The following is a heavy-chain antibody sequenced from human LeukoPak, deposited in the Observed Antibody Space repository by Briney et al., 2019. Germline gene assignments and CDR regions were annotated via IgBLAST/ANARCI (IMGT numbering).Heavy chain of an antibody. J-gene: IGHJ1*01. D-gene: IGHD3-16*01. CDR2: ITQGGSTI. Sequence: GGSLRHSCEASGFTFSSYDMNWVRQAPGKGLQWISHITQGGSTIYYADSVKGRFTIFRDNAKSSLYLQMDSLRVEDTAIYYCARSRGKYFQRWGQGTLVTVSS. CDR3: ARSRGKYFQR. V-gene: IGHV3-48*03. CDR1: GFTFSSYD.